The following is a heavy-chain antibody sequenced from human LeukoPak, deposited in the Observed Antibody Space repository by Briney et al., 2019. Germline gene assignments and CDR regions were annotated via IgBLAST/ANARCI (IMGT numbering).Heavy chain of an antibody. CDR2: INPSGGST. Sequence: ASVKVSCKASGYTFTSYYMHWVRQAPGQGLEWMGIINPSGGSTSYAQKFQGRVTLTRDTSTSTVYMELSSLRSEDTAVYYCARDKRAGVWYSSGWYEYYFDYWGQGTLVTVSS. CDR3: ARDKRAGVWYSSGWYEYYFDY. D-gene: IGHD6-19*01. V-gene: IGHV1-46*01. J-gene: IGHJ4*02. CDR1: GYTFTSYY.